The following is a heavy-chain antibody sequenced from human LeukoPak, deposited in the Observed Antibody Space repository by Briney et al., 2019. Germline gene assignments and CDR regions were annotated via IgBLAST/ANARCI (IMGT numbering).Heavy chain of an antibody. CDR2: IYYSGST. Sequence: SETLSLTCTVSGGSISSYYWNWIRQPPGKGLEWIGYIYYSGSTNYNPSLKSRVTISVDTSKNQFSLKLSSVTAADTAVYYCARELPVYGITTRYNWFDPWAREPWSPSPQ. CDR1: GGSISSYY. J-gene: IGHJ5*02. V-gene: IGHV4-59*12. CDR3: ARELPVYGITTRYNWFDP. D-gene: IGHD4-17*01.